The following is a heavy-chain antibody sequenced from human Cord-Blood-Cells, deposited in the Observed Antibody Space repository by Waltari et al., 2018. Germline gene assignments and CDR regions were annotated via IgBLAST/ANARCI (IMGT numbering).Heavy chain of an antibody. Sequence: QVQLVQSGAEVKKPGASVKVSCKVSGYTLTELSMHWVRQAPGKGLEWMGGFDPEAGETIYAQKFQGRVTMTEDTSTDTAYMELSSLRSEDTAVYYCATDQIAARPGYYYYYYMDVWGKGTTVTVSS. CDR3: ATDQIAARPGYYYYYYMDV. J-gene: IGHJ6*03. V-gene: IGHV1-24*01. D-gene: IGHD6-6*01. CDR1: GYTLTELS. CDR2: FDPEAGET.